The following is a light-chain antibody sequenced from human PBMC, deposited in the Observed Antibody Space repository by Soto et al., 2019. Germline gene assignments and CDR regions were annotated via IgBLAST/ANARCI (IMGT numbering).Light chain of an antibody. CDR1: QTISSW. J-gene: IGKJ1*01. CDR3: QHYNSYSEA. V-gene: IGKV1-5*03. CDR2: KAS. Sequence: DIQLTQTPSTLSGSVGDRVTITCRASQTISSWLVWYQQKPGKAPNLLIDKASTLKSGVPSRFSGSGSGTEFTLTISSLQPDDFATYYCQHYNSYSEAFGQGTKVDIK.